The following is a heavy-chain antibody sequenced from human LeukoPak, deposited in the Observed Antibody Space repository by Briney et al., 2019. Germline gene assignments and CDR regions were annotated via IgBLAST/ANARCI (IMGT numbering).Heavy chain of an antibody. CDR3: ARDRGSYDAFDI. V-gene: IGHV3-74*03. J-gene: IGHJ3*02. Sequence: GGSLRLSCAASGFNFSSYWMHWVRQAPGKGLVWVSRINSDGSRYADSVKGRFTISRDNAKNTLYLQMNSLRAEDTAVYYCARDRGSYDAFDIWGQGTMVTVSS. D-gene: IGHD1-26*01. CDR1: GFNFSSYW. CDR2: INSDGS.